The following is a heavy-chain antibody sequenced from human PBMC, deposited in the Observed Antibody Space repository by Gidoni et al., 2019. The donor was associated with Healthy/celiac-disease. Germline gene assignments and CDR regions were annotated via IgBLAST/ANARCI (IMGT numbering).Heavy chain of an antibody. D-gene: IGHD3-22*01. Sequence: EVQLVESGGGLVQPGGSLRLSCAASGFTFSSYEMNWVRQAPGKGLEWVSYISSSGSTIYYADSVKGRFTISRDNAKNSLYLQMNSLRAEDTAVYYCARGRAYYYDSSGDYYFDYWGQGTLVTVSS. J-gene: IGHJ4*02. V-gene: IGHV3-48*03. CDR3: ARGRAYYYDSSGDYYFDY. CDR1: GFTFSSYE. CDR2: ISSSGSTI.